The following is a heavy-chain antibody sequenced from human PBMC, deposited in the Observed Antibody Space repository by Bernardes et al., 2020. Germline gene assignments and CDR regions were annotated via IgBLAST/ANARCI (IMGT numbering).Heavy chain of an antibody. CDR2: ISSESTTI. D-gene: IGHD6-25*01. CDR1: GFTFNLYS. J-gene: IGHJ5*02. V-gene: IGHV3-48*01. Sequence: GGSLRLSCSASGFTFNLYSMSWLRLAPGKGPEWVAFISSESTTIQYADSVKGRFTISRDNGKNSVDLQMTNLRVDDTAIYYCARDEGAASWFDPRGQGTLVTVSS. CDR3: ARDEGAASWFDP.